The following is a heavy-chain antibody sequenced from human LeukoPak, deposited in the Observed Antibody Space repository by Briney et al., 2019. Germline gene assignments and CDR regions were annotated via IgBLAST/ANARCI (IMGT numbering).Heavy chain of an antibody. J-gene: IGHJ4*02. Sequence: GASVKVSCKASGYIFTAHYIHWVRQAPGQGLEWMGWINPNNGVTNYAQKFQGRVTMTRDTSITTAYMELSSLRSGDTADYYCVRIYYGPDYWGQGTLVTVSS. D-gene: IGHD4-17*01. CDR2: INPNNGVT. CDR1: GYIFTAHY. CDR3: VRIYYGPDY. V-gene: IGHV1-2*02.